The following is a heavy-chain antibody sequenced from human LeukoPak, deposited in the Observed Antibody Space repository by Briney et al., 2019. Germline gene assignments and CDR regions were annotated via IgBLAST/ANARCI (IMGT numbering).Heavy chain of an antibody. CDR2: IYYSGST. CDR3: GAESERWLVRS. CDR1: GGSISSYY. V-gene: IGHV4-59*01. Sequence: SETLSLTCTVSGGSISSYYWSWIRQPPGKGLEWIGYIYYSGSTNYNPSLKSRVTISVDTSKNQFSLKLTSVTAADTAVYYCGAESERWLVRSWGQGTLVTVSS. D-gene: IGHD6-19*01. J-gene: IGHJ4*02.